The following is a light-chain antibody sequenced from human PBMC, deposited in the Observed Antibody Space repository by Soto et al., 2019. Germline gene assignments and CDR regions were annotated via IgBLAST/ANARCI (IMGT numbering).Light chain of an antibody. Sequence: QSALTHPASVSGSPGQSITISCTGTSSDVGTYNLVSWYQQHPGKAPKLMIYEVSKRPSGVSNRFSGSKSGNTASLTISGLQAGDEADYYCCSLASSSSYVFGTGTKVTVL. CDR3: CSLASSSSYV. V-gene: IGLV2-23*02. J-gene: IGLJ1*01. CDR1: SSDVGTYNL. CDR2: EVS.